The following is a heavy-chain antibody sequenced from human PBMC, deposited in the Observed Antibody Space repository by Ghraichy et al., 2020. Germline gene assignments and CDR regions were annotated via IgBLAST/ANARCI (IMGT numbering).Heavy chain of an antibody. V-gene: IGHV3-21*01. CDR2: IISSSSYI. J-gene: IGHJ6*02. D-gene: IGHD6-19*01. CDR3: ARVLAVADATYYYGMDV. CDR1: GFTFSSYS. Sequence: GGSLRLSCAASGFTFSSYSMNWVRQAPGKGLEWVSSIISSSSYIYYADSVKGRFTISRDNAKNSLYLQMNSLRAEDTAVYYCARVLAVADATYYYGMDVWGQGTTVTVSS.